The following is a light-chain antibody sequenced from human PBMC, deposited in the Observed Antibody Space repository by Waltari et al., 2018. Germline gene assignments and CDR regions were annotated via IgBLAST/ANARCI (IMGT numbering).Light chain of an antibody. Sequence: DIVMTQSPDSLAVSLGERATLNCKSSQSVLYSSNNKNYVAWYQQQPGQPPKLLIYLASTRECGVPDRFSGSGSGTDFTLTISSLQAEDVAVYYCQQYYSTPWTFGQGTKVEIK. V-gene: IGKV4-1*01. CDR3: QQYYSTPWT. CDR2: LAS. CDR1: QSVLYSSNNKNY. J-gene: IGKJ1*01.